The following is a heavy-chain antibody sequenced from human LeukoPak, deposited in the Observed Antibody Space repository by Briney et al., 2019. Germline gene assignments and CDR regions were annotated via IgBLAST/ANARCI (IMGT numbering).Heavy chain of an antibody. J-gene: IGHJ4*02. V-gene: IGHV3-7*01. CDR3: ARIIHVDYTPLYYFDH. D-gene: IGHD3-16*01. CDR1: GFTFSSYG. CDR2: IKRDGDEK. Sequence: GRSLRLSCAASGFTFSSYGMHWVRLTPGKGLEWVANIKRDGDEKYSADSLKGRFTIFRDNAKNSLYLQMNSLKAEDTAVYYCARIIHVDYTPLYYFDHWGQGTLVTVSS.